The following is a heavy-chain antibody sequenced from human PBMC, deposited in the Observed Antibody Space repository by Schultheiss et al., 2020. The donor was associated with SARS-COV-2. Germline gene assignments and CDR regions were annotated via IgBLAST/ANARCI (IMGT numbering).Heavy chain of an antibody. J-gene: IGHJ5*02. Sequence: GESLKISCAASGFTFSSYAMHWVRQAPGKGLEWVAVISYDGSNKNYADSVKGRFTISRDNSNNTLYLQMSSLRAEDTAVYYCAREGGWYGNWFDPWGQGTLVTVSS. D-gene: IGHD6-19*01. CDR3: AREGGWYGNWFDP. CDR2: ISYDGSNK. CDR1: GFTFSSYA. V-gene: IGHV3-30-3*01.